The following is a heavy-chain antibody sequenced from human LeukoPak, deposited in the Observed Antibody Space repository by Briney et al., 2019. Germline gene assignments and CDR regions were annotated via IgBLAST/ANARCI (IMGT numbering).Heavy chain of an antibody. CDR3: ARDHSGSYSGMDV. V-gene: IGHV3-21*01. CDR2: ISSSSSYI. CDR1: GFTFSSYS. Sequence: GGSLRLSCAASGFTFSSYSMNWVRQAPGKGLEWVSSISSSSSYIYYADSVKGRFTISRDNAKNSLYLQMNSLRAEDTAVYYCARDHSGSYSGMDVWGQGTTVTVSS. D-gene: IGHD1-26*01. J-gene: IGHJ6*02.